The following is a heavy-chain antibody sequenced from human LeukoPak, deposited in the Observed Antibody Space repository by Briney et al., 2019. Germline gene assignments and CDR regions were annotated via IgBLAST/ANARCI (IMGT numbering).Heavy chain of an antibody. V-gene: IGHV3-30*18. Sequence: GGSLRLSCAASGFTFSSYGMHWVPQAPGKGLEWVAVISYDGSNKYYADSVKSRFTISRDNSKNTLYLQMNRLRAEDTAMYYCAKDFSTHYYESSGYWPNWFNPWGQGTLVTVSS. CDR2: ISYDGSNK. CDR1: GFTFSSYG. J-gene: IGHJ5*02. D-gene: IGHD3-22*01. CDR3: AKDFSTHYYESSGYWPNWFNP.